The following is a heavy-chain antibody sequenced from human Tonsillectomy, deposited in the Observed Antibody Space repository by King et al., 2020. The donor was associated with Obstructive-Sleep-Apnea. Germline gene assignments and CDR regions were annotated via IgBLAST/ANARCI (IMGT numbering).Heavy chain of an antibody. CDR1: GFTFSSYW. Sequence: VQLVESGGGLVQPGGSLRLSCAASGFTFSSYWMSWVRQAPGKGLEWVANIKQDGSEKYYVDAVKGRLTISRANAKNSLYLQRNSLRAEDTAVYYCARDRYCSSTSCPTYYYYGMDVWGQGTTVTVSS. CDR2: IKQDGSEK. V-gene: IGHV3-7*03. J-gene: IGHJ6*02. CDR3: ARDRYCSSTSCPTYYYYGMDV. D-gene: IGHD2-2*01.